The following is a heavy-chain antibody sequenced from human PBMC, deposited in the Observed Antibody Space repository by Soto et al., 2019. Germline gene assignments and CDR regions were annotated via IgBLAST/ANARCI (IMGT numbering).Heavy chain of an antibody. CDR3: ARGDYYDTSGPFSDAFDI. V-gene: IGHV3-7*04. D-gene: IGHD3-22*01. Sequence: PGESLKISCAASGFTFSTYWMSWVRQAPGKGLEWVANIKPDGSEKWYVDSVKGRFTISRDNAKNSLYLQMNSLRAEDTAVYYCARGDYYDTSGPFSDAFDIWGQGTMVTVSS. J-gene: IGHJ3*02. CDR2: IKPDGSEK. CDR1: GFTFSTYW.